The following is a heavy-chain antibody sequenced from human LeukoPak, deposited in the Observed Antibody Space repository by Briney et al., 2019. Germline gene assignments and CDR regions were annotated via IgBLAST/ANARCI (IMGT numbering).Heavy chain of an antibody. CDR3: XRALGECTSGSCAIDY. CDR2: ISSRDSTI. V-gene: IGHV3-48*03. J-gene: IGHJ4*02. D-gene: IGHD2-15*01. CDR1: GFSFGGHE. Sequence: GGSLRLSCAASGFSFGGHEMNWVRQAPGKGLEWVSYISSRDSTIYYADSVKGRFTISRDNAENSLYLQMNSLRAEDTGVYYCXRALGECTSGSCAIDYWGQGTLVTVSS.